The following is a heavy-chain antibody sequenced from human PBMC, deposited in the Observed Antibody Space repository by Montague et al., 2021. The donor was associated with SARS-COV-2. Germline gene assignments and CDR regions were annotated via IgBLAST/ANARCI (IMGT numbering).Heavy chain of an antibody. CDR2: IYRSGST. Sequence: SETLSLTCAVSGGSISSSNWWSWVRQPPGKGLEWIGEIYRSGSTNYNPSLKSRVTISVDKSKNQFSLKLSSVTAADTAVYYCARVDSSGWYGYYYYGMDVWGQGTTVTVSS. CDR3: ARVDSSGWYGYYYYGMDV. D-gene: IGHD6-19*01. J-gene: IGHJ6*02. CDR1: GGSISSSNW. V-gene: IGHV4-4*02.